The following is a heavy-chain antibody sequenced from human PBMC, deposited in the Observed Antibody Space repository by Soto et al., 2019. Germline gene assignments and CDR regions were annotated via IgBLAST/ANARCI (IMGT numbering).Heavy chain of an antibody. J-gene: IGHJ4*02. V-gene: IGHV4-31*03. CDR1: GGSISSGGYY. Sequence: SETLSLTCTVSGGSISSGGYYWSWIRQHPGKGLEWIGYIYYSGSTYYNPSLKSRVTISVDTSKNQFSLKLSSVTAADTAVYYCAREIRQRAGDFDYWGQGTLVTVAS. CDR3: AREIRQRAGDFDY. CDR2: IYYSGST.